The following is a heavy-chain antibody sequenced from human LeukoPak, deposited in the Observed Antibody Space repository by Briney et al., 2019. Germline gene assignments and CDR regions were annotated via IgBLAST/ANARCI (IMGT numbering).Heavy chain of an antibody. V-gene: IGHV3-21*01. CDR1: GFTFSSYS. D-gene: IGHD2-2*01. CDR3: ALGYCSSTSCYEGYYYGMDV. J-gene: IGHJ6*02. CDR2: ISSSSSYI. Sequence: GGSLRLSCAASGFTFSSYSMNWVRQAPGKGLEWVSSISSSSSYIYYADSVKGRFTISRDNAKNLLYLQMNSLRAEDTAVYYCALGYCSSTSCYEGYYYGMDVWGQGTTVTVSS.